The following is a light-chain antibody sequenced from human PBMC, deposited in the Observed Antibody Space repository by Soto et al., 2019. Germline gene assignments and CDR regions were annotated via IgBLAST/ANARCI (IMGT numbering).Light chain of an antibody. CDR2: GAS. Sequence: EIVLTQSPGTLSLSPGQRATLSCRASQSVSNRYLAWYQQKPGQAPRLLMYGASTRATGIPDRFSGSGSGTDFTLTISRLEPEDVAVYYCQQYGSSPPYSFGQGTKVEIK. J-gene: IGKJ2*03. V-gene: IGKV3-20*01. CDR3: QQYGSSPPYS. CDR1: QSVSNRY.